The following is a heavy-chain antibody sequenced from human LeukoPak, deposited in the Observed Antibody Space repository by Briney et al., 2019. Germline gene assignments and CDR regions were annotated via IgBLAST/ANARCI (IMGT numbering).Heavy chain of an antibody. CDR1: GFTFSDYN. V-gene: IGHV4-38-2*02. CDR3: AREVVYDSTAYEN. CDR2: IYHSGST. J-gene: IGHJ4*02. Sequence: GSLRLSCAASGFTFSDYNMRWIRQAPGKGLEWLGSIYHSGSTYYNPSLKSRVTLSVDTSNNQFSLKLSSVTAADTAVYYCAREVVYDSTAYENWGQGTLVTVSS. D-gene: IGHD3-22*01.